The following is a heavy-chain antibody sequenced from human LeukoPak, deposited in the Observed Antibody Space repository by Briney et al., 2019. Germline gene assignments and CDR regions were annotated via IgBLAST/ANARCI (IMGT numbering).Heavy chain of an antibody. Sequence: PGGSLRLSCAVSGFTFNSYWMSWVRQAPGKGLEWVANIKPDGSERYYVDSVRGRFTISRDDAKNSLYLQMNSLRAEDTAVYYCAELGITMIGGVWGKGTTVTISS. CDR2: IKPDGSER. D-gene: IGHD3-10*02. CDR3: AELGITMIGGV. J-gene: IGHJ6*04. CDR1: GFTFNSYW. V-gene: IGHV3-7*01.